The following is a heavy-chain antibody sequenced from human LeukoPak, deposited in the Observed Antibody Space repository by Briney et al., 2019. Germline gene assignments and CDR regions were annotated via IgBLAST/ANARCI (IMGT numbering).Heavy chain of an antibody. CDR2: IYYCGST. J-gene: IGHJ4*02. Sequence: SETLSLTCSVSGGSISSYYWSWIRQPPGKGLEWIGYIYYCGSTNYNPSLKSRVTISVDTSKNQFSLKLSSVTAADTAVYYCARRERYCSSTSCYSYFDYWGQGTLVTVSS. CDR1: GGSISSYY. CDR3: ARRERYCSSTSCYSYFDY. V-gene: IGHV4-59*01. D-gene: IGHD2-2*02.